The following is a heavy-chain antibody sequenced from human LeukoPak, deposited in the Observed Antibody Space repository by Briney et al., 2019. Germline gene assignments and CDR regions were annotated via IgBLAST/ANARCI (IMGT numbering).Heavy chain of an antibody. V-gene: IGHV4-38-2*02. CDR1: DYSISSGYY. D-gene: IGHD6-19*01. Sequence: SETLSLTCTVSDYSISSGYYWGWIRQPPGKGLEWIGSIYHSGSTYYNPSLKSRVTISVDTSKNQFSLKLSSVTAADTAVYYCARDRDPVARDVWGKGTTVTVSS. CDR3: ARDRDPVARDV. J-gene: IGHJ6*04. CDR2: IYHSGST.